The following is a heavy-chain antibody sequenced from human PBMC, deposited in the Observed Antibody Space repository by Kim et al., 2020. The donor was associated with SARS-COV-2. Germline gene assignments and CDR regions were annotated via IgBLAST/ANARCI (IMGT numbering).Heavy chain of an antibody. CDR1: GGTFSSYA. CDR3: ARDFWNYGSGSYGWFDP. CDR2: IIPIFGTA. D-gene: IGHD3-10*01. V-gene: IGHV1-69*13. J-gene: IGHJ5*02. Sequence: SVKVSCKASGGTFSSYAISWVRQAPGQGLEWMGGIIPIFGTANYAQKFQGRVTITADESTSTAYMELSSLRSEDTAVYYCARDFWNYGSGSYGWFDPWGQGTLVTVSS.